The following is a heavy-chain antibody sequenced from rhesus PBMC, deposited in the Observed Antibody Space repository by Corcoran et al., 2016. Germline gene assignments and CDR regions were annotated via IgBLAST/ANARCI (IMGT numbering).Heavy chain of an antibody. J-gene: IGHJ5-1*01. CDR2: VEGHSTVP. V-gene: IGHV4-127*01. Sequence: QVQLQVSGPGLVKPSETLFLTCAVSGYSITNGYGWSWIRQSPGKGPEWIGYVEGHSTVPTYNPSLKCRVPLSKDPSNTHFSLKLSAVTAADTAVYFCARDHTAAVPMGGDRFDVWGPGVLVTVSS. CDR3: ARDHTAAVPMGGDRFDV. CDR1: GYSITNGYG. D-gene: IGHD6S26*01.